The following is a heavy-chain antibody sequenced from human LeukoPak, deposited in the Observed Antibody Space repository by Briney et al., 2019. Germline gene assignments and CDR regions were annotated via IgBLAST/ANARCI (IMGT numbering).Heavy chain of an antibody. J-gene: IGHJ4*02. Sequence: GGSLRLSCAASGFRFSYSWMYWVRQGPGKGPVWVSRMKTDGSTIEYADSVKGRFTISRDNAKNTLFLQMSSLRVEGTAVYYCARGADHGGSYYPDWGQGTRVTVSS. CDR2: MKTDGSTI. D-gene: IGHD3-10*01. V-gene: IGHV3-74*01. CDR3: ARGADHGGSYYPD. CDR1: GFRFSYSW.